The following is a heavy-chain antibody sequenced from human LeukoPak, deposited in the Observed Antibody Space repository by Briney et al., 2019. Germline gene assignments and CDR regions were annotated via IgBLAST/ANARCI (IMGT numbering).Heavy chain of an antibody. CDR2: ISGSGGST. CDR3: AKGAPTGFGEFNWFDP. V-gene: IGHV3-23*01. D-gene: IGHD3-10*01. J-gene: IGHJ5*02. CDR1: GFTFSSYA. Sequence: GGTLRLSCAASGFTFSSYAMSWLRQPPGKGLEWVSAISGSGGSTYYADYVKGRFTISRENFKKTLYQIMNSLRAEDTAVYYCAKGAPTGFGEFNWFDPWGQGTLVSVSS.